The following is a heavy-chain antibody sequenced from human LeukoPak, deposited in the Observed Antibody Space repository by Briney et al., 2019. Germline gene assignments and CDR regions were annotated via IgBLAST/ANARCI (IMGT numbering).Heavy chain of an antibody. CDR1: GYTFTRYG. V-gene: IGHV1-18*04. CDR3: ATELAEDCFDP. Sequence: ASVKVSCKGSGYTFTRYGMRWVGQAPGQGLEWMGWISAYNGNTNYAQKLQGRVTMTTDTSTSTAYMELRSLRSDDTAVYYCATELAEDCFDPWGQGTLVTVSS. J-gene: IGHJ5*02. D-gene: IGHD3-10*01. CDR2: ISAYNGNT.